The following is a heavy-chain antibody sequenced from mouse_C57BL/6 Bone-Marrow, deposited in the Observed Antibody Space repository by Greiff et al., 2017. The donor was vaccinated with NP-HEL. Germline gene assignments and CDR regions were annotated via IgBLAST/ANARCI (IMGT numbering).Heavy chain of an antibody. CDR1: GYTFTSCG. V-gene: IGHV1-81*01. CDR3: ARNYYYGSTPPD. CDR2: IYPRSGNT. D-gene: IGHD1-1*01. Sequence: VQLQQSGAELARPGASVKLSCKASGYTFTSCGISWVKQRTGQGLEWIGEIYPRSGNTYYIEKFKGKVTLTVDKSSSTAYMEFRSLTSEDSAVYFCARNYYYGSTPPDWGQGTTLTVSS. J-gene: IGHJ2*01.